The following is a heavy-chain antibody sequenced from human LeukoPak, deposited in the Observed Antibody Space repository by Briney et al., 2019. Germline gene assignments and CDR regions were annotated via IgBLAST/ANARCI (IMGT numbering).Heavy chain of an antibody. CDR1: GFTVSSNY. J-gene: IGHJ6*02. CDR2: IYSGGST. Sequence: PGGSLRLSCAASGFTVSSNYMSWVRQAPGKGLEWVSVIYSGGSTYYADSVKGRFTISRDNSKNTLYLQMNSLRAEDTAVYYCARGPSIAAAGTAYYYYYGMDVWGQGTTVTVSS. D-gene: IGHD6-13*01. V-gene: IGHV3-53*01. CDR3: ARGPSIAAAGTAYYYYYGMDV.